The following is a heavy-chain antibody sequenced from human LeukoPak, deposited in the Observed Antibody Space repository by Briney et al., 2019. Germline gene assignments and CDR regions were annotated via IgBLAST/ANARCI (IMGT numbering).Heavy chain of an antibody. J-gene: IGHJ5*01. V-gene: IGHV3-11*04. CDR3: TRDPRHFDS. CDR2: ISGSGHDI. Sequence: GGSLRLSCAASGFTFSDSYMTWVRQAPGKGGEWVAYISGSGHDINYSHSVKGRFTISRDNAKNSLYLQMSSLRVEDTAVYYCTRDPRHFDSCGQGTLVTVPS. D-gene: IGHD6-6*01. CDR1: GFTFSDSY.